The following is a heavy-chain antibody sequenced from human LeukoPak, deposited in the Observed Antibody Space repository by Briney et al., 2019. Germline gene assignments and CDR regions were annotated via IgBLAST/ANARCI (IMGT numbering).Heavy chain of an antibody. V-gene: IGHV3-21*01. Sequence: GGSLRLSCAASGFTFSSYSMNWVRQAPGKGLEWVSSISSSSSYIYYADSVKGRFTISRDNAKNSLYLQMNSLRAEDTAVYYCARKSRDYDFWSGYYRQHYFDYWGQGTLVTVSS. D-gene: IGHD3-3*01. J-gene: IGHJ4*02. CDR3: ARKSRDYDFWSGYYRQHYFDY. CDR1: GFTFSSYS. CDR2: ISSSSSYI.